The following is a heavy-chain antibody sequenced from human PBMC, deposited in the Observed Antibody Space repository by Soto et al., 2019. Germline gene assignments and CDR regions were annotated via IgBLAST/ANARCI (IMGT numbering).Heavy chain of an antibody. Sequence: SGPTLVNPTQTLTLTCTFSRFSLSTSGMRVSWIRQPPGKALEWLARIDWDDDKFYSTSLKTRLTISKDPSKNQVVLTMTNMDPVDTATYYCARLIGPHYYDSSGYYCFDYWGHGTLVTVSS. CDR2: IDWDDDK. V-gene: IGHV2-70*04. CDR1: RFSLSTSGMR. D-gene: IGHD3-22*01. J-gene: IGHJ4*01. CDR3: ARLIGPHYYDSSGYYCFDY.